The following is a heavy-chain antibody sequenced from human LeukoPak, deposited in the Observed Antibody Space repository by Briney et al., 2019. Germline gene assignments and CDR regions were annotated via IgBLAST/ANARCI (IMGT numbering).Heavy chain of an antibody. Sequence: SETLSLICAVSGGSISSGGYSWSWIRQPPGKGLEWMGYIYHSGSTYYNPSLKSRVTISVDRSKNQFSLKLSSVTAADTAVYYCARDLAYCSSTSCSYGMDVWGQGTTVTVSS. CDR2: IYHSGST. D-gene: IGHD2-2*01. J-gene: IGHJ6*02. V-gene: IGHV4-30-2*01. CDR1: GGSISSGGYS. CDR3: ARDLAYCSSTSCSYGMDV.